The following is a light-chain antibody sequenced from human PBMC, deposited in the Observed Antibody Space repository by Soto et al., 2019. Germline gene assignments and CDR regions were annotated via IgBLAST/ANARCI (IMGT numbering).Light chain of an antibody. V-gene: IGKV3-20*01. J-gene: IGKJ1*01. CDR3: QQYGSSPRT. CDR2: RTS. Sequence: EIVMTQSPATLSLSPGQGATLSCRASQSLSSIYVAWYQQQPSQAPRLLIYRTSSRATGIPDRFSGSESETDFTLTISRLEPDDSAVYYCQQYGSSPRTFGPGTKVDIK. CDR1: QSLSSIY.